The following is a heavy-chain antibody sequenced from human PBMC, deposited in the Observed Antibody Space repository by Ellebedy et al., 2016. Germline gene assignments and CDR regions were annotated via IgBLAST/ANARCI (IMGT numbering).Heavy chain of an antibody. Sequence: SVKVSXXASGGTFSSYAISWVRQAPGQGLEWMGRIIPILGIANYAQKFQGRVTITADKSTSTAYMELSSLRSEGTAVYYCARVGYGVTGTTAGRVDYYYYGMDVWGQGTTVTVSS. J-gene: IGHJ6*02. D-gene: IGHD1-20*01. V-gene: IGHV1-69*04. CDR2: IIPILGIA. CDR1: GGTFSSYA. CDR3: ARVGYGVTGTTAGRVDYYYYGMDV.